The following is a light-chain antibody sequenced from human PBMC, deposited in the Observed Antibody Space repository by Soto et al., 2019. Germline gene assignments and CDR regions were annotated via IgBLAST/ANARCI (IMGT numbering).Light chain of an antibody. CDR2: AAL. V-gene: IGKV1-39*01. CDR1: QGIASY. CDR3: QQSYSAPHT. J-gene: IGKJ4*01. Sequence: DIPMTQSPSSLSASVGDRVTVTCRASQGIASYLNWYQHKPGNAPKLLIYAALNLQSGVPSRFSGSASGTDFTLTISSLQPEDFATYYCQQSYSAPHTFGGGTRVEIK.